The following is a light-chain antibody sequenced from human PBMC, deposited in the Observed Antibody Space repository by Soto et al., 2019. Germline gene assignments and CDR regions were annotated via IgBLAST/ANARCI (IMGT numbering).Light chain of an antibody. CDR2: DAS. Sequence: DIQMTQSPSTLSASVGDRVTIPCRASQSVIKWLPWFQQKPGKVPNLLIFDASTLQTGVPSRFGGGGSGTEFTLTISGLQPDDFATYYCQQYNSYSPWTFGPGTKVEI. V-gene: IGKV1-5*01. CDR3: QQYNSYSPWT. J-gene: IGKJ1*01. CDR1: QSVIKW.